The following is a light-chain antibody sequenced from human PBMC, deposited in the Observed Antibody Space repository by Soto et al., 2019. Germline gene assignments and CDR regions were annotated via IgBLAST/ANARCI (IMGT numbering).Light chain of an antibody. CDR3: AAWDDSLNGFV. Sequence: QSVLTQPPSASGTPGQRVTISCSGSSSNIGSNTVNWYQQLPGTAPKLLIYSNNQRPSGVPDRFSGSKSGTSASLAISGLQGEDYAEYYCAAWDDSLNGFVFGGGTKLIVL. CDR1: SSNIGSNT. CDR2: SNN. V-gene: IGLV1-44*01. J-gene: IGLJ2*01.